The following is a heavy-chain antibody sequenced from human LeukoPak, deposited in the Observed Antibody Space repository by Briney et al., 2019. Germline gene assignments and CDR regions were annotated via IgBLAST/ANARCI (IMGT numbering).Heavy chain of an antibody. D-gene: IGHD3-22*01. Sequence: GGSLRLSCAASGFTFSSYGMHWVRQAPGKGLEWVAVISYDGSNKYYADSVKGRFTISRDNSKNTLYLQMNSLRAEDTAVYYCAKTYYYDSSGYFDYWGQGTPVTVSS. J-gene: IGHJ4*02. V-gene: IGHV3-30*18. CDR1: GFTFSSYG. CDR2: ISYDGSNK. CDR3: AKTYYYDSSGYFDY.